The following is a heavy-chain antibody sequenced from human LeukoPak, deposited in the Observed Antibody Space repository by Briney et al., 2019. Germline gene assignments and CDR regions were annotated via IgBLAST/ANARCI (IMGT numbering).Heavy chain of an antibody. D-gene: IGHD3-22*01. CDR3: AKDALFHYYDSSGYSYLDY. V-gene: IGHV3-48*01. Sequence: GGSLRLSCAASGFTFSSYSMNWVRQAPGKGPEGVSYISSSSSTIYYADSVKGRFTISRDNAKNSLYLQMNSLRAEDTAVYYCAKDALFHYYDSSGYSYLDYWGQGTLVTVSS. CDR2: ISSSSSTI. J-gene: IGHJ4*02. CDR1: GFTFSSYS.